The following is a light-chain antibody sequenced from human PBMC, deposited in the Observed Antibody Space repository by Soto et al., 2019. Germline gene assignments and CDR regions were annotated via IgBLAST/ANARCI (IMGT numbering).Light chain of an antibody. CDR1: QSISSW. Sequence: DIQMTQSPSTLSASVGDRVTITCRASQSISSWLAWYQQKPGKAPKLLIYDASSLESGVPSRFSGSGSGIEFTLTICSLQPDDFATYYCQQYNSYSAWTFGQGTKVEIK. CDR2: DAS. CDR3: QQYNSYSAWT. V-gene: IGKV1-5*01. J-gene: IGKJ1*01.